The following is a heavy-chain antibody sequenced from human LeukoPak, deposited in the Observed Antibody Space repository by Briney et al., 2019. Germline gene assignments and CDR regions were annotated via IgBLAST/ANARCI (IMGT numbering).Heavy chain of an antibody. V-gene: IGHV3-33*01. CDR2: IWYDGSNK. Sequence: PGGSLRLSCAASGFTFSSYGMHWVRQAPGKGLEWVAVIWYDGSNKYYADSVKGRFTISRDNSKNTLYLQMNSLRAEDTAVYYCARDLEQLVSFSFDYWGQGTLVTVSS. D-gene: IGHD6-6*01. J-gene: IGHJ4*02. CDR3: ARDLEQLVSFSFDY. CDR1: GFTFSSYG.